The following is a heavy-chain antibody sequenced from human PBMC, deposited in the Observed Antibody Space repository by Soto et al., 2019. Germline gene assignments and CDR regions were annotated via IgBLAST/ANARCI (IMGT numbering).Heavy chain of an antibody. V-gene: IGHV1-18*04. J-gene: IGHJ4*02. D-gene: IGHD3-9*01. CDR2: ISAYNGNT. CDR3: AREPNYDILTGPDY. CDR1: GYTFTSYG. Sequence: ASVKVSCKASGYTFTSYGISWVRQAPGQGLEWMGWISAYNGNTNYAQKLQGRVTMTTDTSTSTAYMELRSLRSDDTAVYYCAREPNYDILTGPDYWGQGTLVTVSS.